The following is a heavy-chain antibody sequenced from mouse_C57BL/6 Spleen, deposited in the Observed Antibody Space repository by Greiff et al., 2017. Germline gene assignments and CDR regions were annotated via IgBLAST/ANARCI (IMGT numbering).Heavy chain of an antibody. V-gene: IGHV2-2*01. Sequence: QVHVKQSGPGLVQPSQSLSITCTVSGFSLTSYGVHWVRQSPGKGLEWLGVIWSGGSTDYNAAFISRLSISKDNSKSQVFFKMNSLQADDTAIYYCARNWDGYPFAYWGQGTLVTVSA. CDR1: GFSLTSYG. J-gene: IGHJ3*01. CDR2: IWSGGST. CDR3: ARNWDGYPFAY. D-gene: IGHD2-3*01.